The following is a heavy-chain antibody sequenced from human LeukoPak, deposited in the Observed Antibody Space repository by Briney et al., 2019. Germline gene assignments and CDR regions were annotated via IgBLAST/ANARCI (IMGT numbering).Heavy chain of an antibody. D-gene: IGHD1-14*01. V-gene: IGHV4-59*08. CDR3: ARRGSGYYGMDV. CDR2: IYYSGST. J-gene: IGHJ6*02. Sequence: SETLSLTCTVSGGSISSFYWSWIRQPPGMGLEWIGYIYYSGSTNYNPSLKSRVTISLDTSKNQFSLELSSVTAADTAVYYCARRGSGYYGMDVWGQGTTVTVSS. CDR1: GGSISSFY.